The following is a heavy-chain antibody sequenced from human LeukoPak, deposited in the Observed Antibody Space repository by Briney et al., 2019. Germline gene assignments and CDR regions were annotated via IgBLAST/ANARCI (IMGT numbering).Heavy chain of an antibody. CDR1: GFTFSSYA. V-gene: IGHV3-23*01. CDR2: FSGSGGST. CDR3: AKDQYYYDKGSLDY. Sequence: PGGSLRLSCAASGFTFSSYAMSWVRQAPGKGLEWVSAFSGSGGSTYYADSVKGRFTISRDNSKNTLFLQMNSLRAEDTAVYYCAKDQYYYDKGSLDYWGQGTLVTVSS. J-gene: IGHJ4*02. D-gene: IGHD3-22*01.